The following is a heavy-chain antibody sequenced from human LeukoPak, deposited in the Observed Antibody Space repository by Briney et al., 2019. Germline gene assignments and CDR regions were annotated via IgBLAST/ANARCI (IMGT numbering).Heavy chain of an antibody. D-gene: IGHD3-16*02. CDR1: GLTFSSYD. CDR3: ARDRGYLFDY. V-gene: IGHV3-48*03. Sequence: GGSLRLSCAASGLTFSSYDMSWVRQAPGKGLEWVSYIHSSGATIIYADSVKGRFTISRDSAKNSVYLRMNSLRAEDTAVYYCARDRGYLFDYWGQGTLVTVSP. J-gene: IGHJ4*02. CDR2: IHSSGATI.